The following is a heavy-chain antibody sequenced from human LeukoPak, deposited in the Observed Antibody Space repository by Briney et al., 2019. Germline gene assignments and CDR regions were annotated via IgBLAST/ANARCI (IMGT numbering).Heavy chain of an antibody. J-gene: IGHJ4*02. Sequence: GGSLRLSCAASGFTFSSYAMSWVRQAPGKGLEWVLAISGSGGSTYYADSVKGRFTISRDNSKNTLYLQMNSLRAEDTAVYYCAREAGSAVGSTDFDYWGQGTLVTVSS. CDR1: GFTFSSYA. D-gene: IGHD4-17*01. CDR3: AREAGSAVGSTDFDY. V-gene: IGHV3-23*01. CDR2: ISGSGGST.